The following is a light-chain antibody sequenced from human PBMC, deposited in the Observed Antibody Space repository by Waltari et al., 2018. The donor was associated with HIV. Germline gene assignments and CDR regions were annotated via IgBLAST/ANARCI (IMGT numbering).Light chain of an antibody. CDR2: RAF. J-gene: IGKJ1*01. CDR3: QQYKSYSLT. V-gene: IGKV1-5*03. CDR1: QSINTW. Sequence: DIQMTQSPSTLSASVGDRVTITCRASQSINTWLAWYQQIPGKAPKLLIYRAFNLEDGDPSRFSGSGSGAEFTLTISSLQPDDFGTYYCQQYKSYSLTFGQGTKVEIK.